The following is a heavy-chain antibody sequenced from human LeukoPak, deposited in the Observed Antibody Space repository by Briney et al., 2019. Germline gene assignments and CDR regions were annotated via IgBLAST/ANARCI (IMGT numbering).Heavy chain of an antibody. D-gene: IGHD5-18*01. CDR3: ARGHNYGRGGFDP. V-gene: IGHV4-39*07. CDR1: GGSISSYY. Sequence: PSETLSLTCTVSGGSISSYYWSWIRQPPGKGLEWIGSVYYSGSTYYNPSLKSRVTISIDTSKNQFSLKLSSVTAADTAVYYCARGHNYGRGGFDPWGQGTLVTVSS. J-gene: IGHJ5*02. CDR2: VYYSGST.